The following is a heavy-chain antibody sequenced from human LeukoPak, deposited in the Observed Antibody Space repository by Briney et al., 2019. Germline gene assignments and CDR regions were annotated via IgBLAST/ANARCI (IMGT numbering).Heavy chain of an antibody. V-gene: IGHV3-7*01. CDR1: GFTFSSYG. CDR2: IDEDGSEK. Sequence: GGSLRLSCAASGFTFSSYGMHWVRQAPGKGLEWVANIDEDGSEKYYVDSVKGRFTISRDNAKNTLYLQMNGLRTEDTAVYYCARTPEGDFWSGYYQFDYWGQGTLVTVSS. CDR3: ARTPEGDFWSGYYQFDY. J-gene: IGHJ4*02. D-gene: IGHD3-3*01.